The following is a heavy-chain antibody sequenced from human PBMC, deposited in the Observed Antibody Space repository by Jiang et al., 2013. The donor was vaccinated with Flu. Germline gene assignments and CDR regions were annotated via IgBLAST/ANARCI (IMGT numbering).Heavy chain of an antibody. CDR2: NGGST. V-gene: IGHV3-20*01. J-gene: IGHJ3*02. D-gene: IGHD5-24*01. CDR3: ARDGESWLRVGDAFDI. Sequence: NGGSTGYADSVKGRFTISRDNAKKSLYLQMNSLRAEDTALYHCARDGESWLRVGDAFDIWGQGTMVTVSS.